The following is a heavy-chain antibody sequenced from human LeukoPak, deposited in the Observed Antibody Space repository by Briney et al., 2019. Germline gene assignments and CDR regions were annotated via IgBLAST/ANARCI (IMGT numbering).Heavy chain of an antibody. CDR2: IYYSGST. V-gene: IGHV4-59*01. CDR1: GGSISSYY. Sequence: SETLSLTCTVSGGSISSYYWSWIRQPPGKGLEWIGFIYYSGSTNYNPSLKSRVTISADMSRNQFSLKLSSVTAADTAVYYCAVDNYYDSSGLYYWGQGTLVTVSS. J-gene: IGHJ4*02. CDR3: AVDNYYDSSGLYY. D-gene: IGHD3-22*01.